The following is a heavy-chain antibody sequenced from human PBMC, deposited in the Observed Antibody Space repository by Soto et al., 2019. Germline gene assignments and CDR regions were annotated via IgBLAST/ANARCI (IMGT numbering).Heavy chain of an antibody. CDR1: GYTFTSYD. D-gene: IGHD2-2*01. Sequence: VASVKVSCKASGYTFTSYDINWVRQATGQGLEWMGWMNPNSGNTGYAQKFQGRVTMTRNTSISTAYMELSSLRSEDTAVYYCARGRRTFCSSTSCKYYYYYYMDVWGKGTTVTVSS. J-gene: IGHJ6*03. CDR2: MNPNSGNT. CDR3: ARGRRTFCSSTSCKYYYYYYMDV. V-gene: IGHV1-8*01.